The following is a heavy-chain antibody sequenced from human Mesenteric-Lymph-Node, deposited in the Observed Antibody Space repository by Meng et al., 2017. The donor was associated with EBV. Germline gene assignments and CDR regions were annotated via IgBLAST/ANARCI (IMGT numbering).Heavy chain of an antibody. CDR1: GYYFTDYD. D-gene: IGHD5-24*01. V-gene: IGHV1-2*06. Sequence: VQLVQSGAEVKQPGALMKVCCKAYGYYFTDYDVDWVRQAPGQGLEWMGRINPKSGDTNYAQRFQGRVTMTRDTSISTAYMELSGLRSDDTAFYYCANDGSPFDYWGQGTLVTVSS. CDR3: ANDGSPFDY. J-gene: IGHJ4*02. CDR2: INPKSGDT.